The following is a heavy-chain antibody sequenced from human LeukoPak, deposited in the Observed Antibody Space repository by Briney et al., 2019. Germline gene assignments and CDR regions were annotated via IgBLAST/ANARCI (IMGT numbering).Heavy chain of an antibody. V-gene: IGHV4-34*01. CDR3: ARGMARWLQSPFDY. CDR2: INHSGST. CDR1: GGSFSGYY. D-gene: IGHD5-24*01. Sequence: PSETLSLTCAVYGGSFSGYYWSWIRQPPGKGLEWIGEINHSGSTNYNPSLKSRVTISVDTSKNQFSLKLSSVTAADTAVYYCARGMARWLQSPFDYWGQGTLVTVSS. J-gene: IGHJ4*02.